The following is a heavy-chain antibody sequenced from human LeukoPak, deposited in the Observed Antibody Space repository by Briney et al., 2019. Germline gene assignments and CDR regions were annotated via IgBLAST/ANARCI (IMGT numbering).Heavy chain of an antibody. J-gene: IGHJ6*03. CDR1: GFTFSSYG. CDR3: ARGGYSYVPSYYYYMDV. V-gene: IGHV3-21*01. CDR2: ISTSSSYI. D-gene: IGHD5-18*01. Sequence: GGSLRLSCVGSGFTFSSYGMNWVRQAPGKGLEWVSSISTSSSYIYYSDSLKGRFTISRDNARNSLYLQMNSLRAENTAVYYCARGGYSYVPSYYYYMDVWGKGTTVTVSS.